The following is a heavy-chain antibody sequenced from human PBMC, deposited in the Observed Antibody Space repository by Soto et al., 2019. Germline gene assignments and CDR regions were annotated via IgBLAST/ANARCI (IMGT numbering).Heavy chain of an antibody. CDR3: ARDEFREGFDP. J-gene: IGHJ5*02. Sequence: QVQLVQSGSELKKPGASGKVSCKASGYTFTSYAMNWVRQAPGQGLEWMEWINTNTGNPTYAQGFTGRFVFSLDPSVSTAYLQICSLQAEDTAVYYCARDEFREGFDPSGQGTLVTVSS. CDR2: INTNTGNP. D-gene: IGHD3-10*01. V-gene: IGHV7-4-1*01. CDR1: GYTFTSYA.